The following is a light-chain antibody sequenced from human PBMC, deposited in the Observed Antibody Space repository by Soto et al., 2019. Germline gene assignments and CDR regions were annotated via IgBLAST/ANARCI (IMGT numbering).Light chain of an antibody. Sequence: EIVITQSPSTLSVSPGEWATLSGRASQSVRSNLAWYQQRPGQAPRLLIYGASNRATGIPAKFSGSGSGTDFTLTISSLEPEDSAVYYCQQRSNSPPWITFGQGTRLEIK. CDR3: QQRSNSPPWIT. CDR1: QSVRSN. J-gene: IGKJ5*01. V-gene: IGKV3-11*01. CDR2: GAS.